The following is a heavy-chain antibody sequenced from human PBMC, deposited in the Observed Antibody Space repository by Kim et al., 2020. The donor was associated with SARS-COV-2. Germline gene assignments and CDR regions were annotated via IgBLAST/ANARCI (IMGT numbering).Heavy chain of an antibody. CDR2: INHSGST. V-gene: IGHV4-34*01. CDR1: GGSFSGYY. CDR3: ARGLYYYDSSGYYNY. J-gene: IGHJ4*02. D-gene: IGHD3-22*01. Sequence: SETLSLTCAVYGGSFSGYYWSWIRQPPGKGLEWIGEINHSGSTNYNPSLKSRVTISVDTSKNQFSLKLSSVTAADTAVYYCARGLYYYDSSGYYNYWGQG.